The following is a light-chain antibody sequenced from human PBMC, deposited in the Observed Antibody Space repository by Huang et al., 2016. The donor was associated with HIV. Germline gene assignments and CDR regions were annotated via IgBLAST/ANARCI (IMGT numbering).Light chain of an antibody. V-gene: IGKV1-39*01. CDR2: GTS. J-gene: IGKJ2*01. Sequence: DIRMTQSPSSLSASVEDRVIITCRTSQNINKYLNWYQQMPGKAPKLLIYGTSTLQTGVSSRFGGSGSGTDFTLTIGSLQPEDTAMYFCQQSYNIPRTFGQGT. CDR1: QNINKY. CDR3: QQSYNIPRT.